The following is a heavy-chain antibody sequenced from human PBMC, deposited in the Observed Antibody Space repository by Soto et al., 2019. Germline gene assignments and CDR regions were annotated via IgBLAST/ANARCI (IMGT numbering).Heavy chain of an antibody. J-gene: IGHJ1*01. CDR3: ARRGRITMVRGVLGYFQH. CDR1: GGSFSGYY. V-gene: IGHV4-34*01. CDR2: INHSGST. Sequence: SETLSLTCAVYGGSFSGYYWSWIRQPPGKGLEWIGEINHSGSTNYNPSLKSRVTISVDTSKNQFSLKLSSVTAADTAVYYCARRGRITMVRGVLGYFQHWGQGTLVTVSS. D-gene: IGHD3-10*01.